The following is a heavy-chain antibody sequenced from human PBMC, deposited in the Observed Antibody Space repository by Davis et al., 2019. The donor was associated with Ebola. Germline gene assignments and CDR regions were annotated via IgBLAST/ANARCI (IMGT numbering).Heavy chain of an antibody. D-gene: IGHD6-19*01. V-gene: IGHV1-46*01. J-gene: IGHJ4*02. CDR1: GYTFTSYY. CDR2: INPSGGST. CDR3: ARDTSGIAVAGQ. Sequence: AASVKVSCKASGYTFTSYYMHWVRQAPGQGLKWMGIINPSGGSTSYAQKFQGRVTMTRDTSTSTVYMELRSLRSDDTAVYYCARDTSGIAVAGQWGQGTLVTVSS.